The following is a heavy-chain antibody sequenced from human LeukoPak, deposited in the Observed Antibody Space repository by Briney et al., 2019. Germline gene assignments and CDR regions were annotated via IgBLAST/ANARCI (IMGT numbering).Heavy chain of an antibody. CDR3: ASRPGYSSSWAYYYYYYYMDV. Sequence: PSETLSLTCAVYGGSFSGYYWSWICQPPGKGLEWIGEINHSGSTNYNPSLKSRVTISVDTSKNQFSLKLSSVTAADTAVYYCASRPGYSSSWAYYYYYYYMDVWGKGTTVTVSS. V-gene: IGHV4-34*01. CDR2: INHSGST. J-gene: IGHJ6*03. CDR1: GGSFSGYY. D-gene: IGHD6-13*01.